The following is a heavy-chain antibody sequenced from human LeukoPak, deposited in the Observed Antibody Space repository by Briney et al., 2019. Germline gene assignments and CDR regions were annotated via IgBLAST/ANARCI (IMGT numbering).Heavy chain of an antibody. CDR3: ARGEYYGSGSYLVDYYAMDA. CDR1: GYSFINYY. D-gene: IGHD3-10*01. CDR2: INPSDGSA. V-gene: IGHV1-46*01. Sequence: GASVKVSCKASGYSFINYYLHWVRQAPGQGLEWMRIINPSDGSASYAQMFQGRLTMTRETSTSTVYMELSSLNSEDTAVYYCARGEYYGSGSYLVDYYAMDAWGKGTTVTVSS. J-gene: IGHJ6*04.